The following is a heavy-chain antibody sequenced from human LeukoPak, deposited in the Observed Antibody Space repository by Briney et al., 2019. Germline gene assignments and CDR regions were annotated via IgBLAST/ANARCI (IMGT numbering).Heavy chain of an antibody. CDR2: INEHGTDS. D-gene: IGHD3-22*01. V-gene: IGHV3-74*03. J-gene: IGHJ3*01. CDR1: GFTFTGHW. Sequence: GGSLRLSCTASGFTFTGHWIHWVRQAPGLGLVWVSRINEHGTDSMYAESVKGRFTISRDNATNTAYLQMNSLRAEDTAFYYCARERLPHYLDSRIGYESWGQGAMLAVSS. CDR3: ARERLPHYLDSRIGYES.